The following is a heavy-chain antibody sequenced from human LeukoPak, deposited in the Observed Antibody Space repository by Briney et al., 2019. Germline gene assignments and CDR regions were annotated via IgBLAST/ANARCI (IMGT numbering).Heavy chain of an antibody. Sequence: GGSLRLSCAASGFTFSSYGMHWVRQAPGKGPVWVSRIKYDASSTSYADSVKGRFTISRDNAKNTLYLQMNSLRAEDTAVYYCARRATYAYYQDYWGQGTLVTVSS. CDR1: GFTFSSYG. V-gene: IGHV3-74*01. CDR2: IKYDASST. J-gene: IGHJ4*02. CDR3: ARRATYAYYQDY. D-gene: IGHD1-26*01.